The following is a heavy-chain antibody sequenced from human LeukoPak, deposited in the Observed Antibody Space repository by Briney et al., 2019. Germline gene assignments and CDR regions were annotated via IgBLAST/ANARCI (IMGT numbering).Heavy chain of an antibody. CDR3: ARAPITVAGSALWY. J-gene: IGHJ4*02. Sequence: ASVKVSCKASGYTFTSYGINWLRQAPGQGLEWMGWISTYNGNTNYAQKLQGRVTMTTDTSTSTAYMELRSLRSDDTAVYHCARAPITVAGSALWYWGQGTLVTVSS. CDR2: ISTYNGNT. D-gene: IGHD6-19*01. V-gene: IGHV1-18*01. CDR1: GYTFTSYG.